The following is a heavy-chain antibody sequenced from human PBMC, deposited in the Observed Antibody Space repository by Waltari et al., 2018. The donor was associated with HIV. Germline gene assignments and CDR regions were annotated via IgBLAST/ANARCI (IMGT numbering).Heavy chain of an antibody. V-gene: IGHV3-7*01. D-gene: IGHD3-3*02. CDR3: ARDEISYFDY. CDR1: GFTFGNYW. Sequence: EVQLVESGGGLVQPGGSLRLSCAASGFTFGNYWMSWVRQAPGKGLEWVANIKRDGSEKHYVDSVKGRFTVSRDNAKNSLYLQINSLRAEDTAVYYCARDEISYFDYWGQGTLVTVSS. CDR2: IKRDGSEK. J-gene: IGHJ4*02.